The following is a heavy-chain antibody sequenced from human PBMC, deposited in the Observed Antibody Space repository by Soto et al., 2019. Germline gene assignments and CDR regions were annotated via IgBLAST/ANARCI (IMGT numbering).Heavy chain of an antibody. V-gene: IGHV3-23*01. CDR2: ISGSGGST. D-gene: IGHD6-13*01. CDR3: AKASSEYSSSWYGYNWFDP. Sequence: PGGSLRLSCAASGFTFSSYAMSWVRQAPGKGLEWVSAISGSGGSTYYADSVKGRFTISRDNSKNTQYLQMNSLRAEDTAVYYCAKASSEYSSSWYGYNWFDPWGQGTLVTVSS. J-gene: IGHJ5*02. CDR1: GFTFSSYA.